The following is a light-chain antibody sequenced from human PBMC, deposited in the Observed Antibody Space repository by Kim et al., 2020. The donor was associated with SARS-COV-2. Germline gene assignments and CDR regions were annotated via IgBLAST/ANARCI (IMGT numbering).Light chain of an antibody. CDR1: QSVISY. V-gene: IGKV3-11*01. J-gene: IGKJ5*01. CDR2: DAS. CDR3: KQRSNWAPEST. Sequence: EIVLTQSPATLSLSPGERATLSCRASQSVISYLAWYQQKPGQAPRLLIYDASNRATGIPARFSGSGSGTDFTLTISSLEPEDFAVYYCKQRSNWAPESTFVQRTRLGIK.